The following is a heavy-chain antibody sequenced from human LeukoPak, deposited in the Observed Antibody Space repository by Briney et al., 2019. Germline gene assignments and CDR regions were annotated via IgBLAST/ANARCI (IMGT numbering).Heavy chain of an antibody. D-gene: IGHD3-10*01. V-gene: IGHV4-30-4*08. Sequence: SETLSLTCTVSGVSISSGGYYWSWIRQHPGKGLEWIGYIYYSGSTYYNPSLKSRVTISVDTSKNQFSLKLSSVTAADTAVYYCAREGFRGFGELSHFDYWGQGTLVTVSS. CDR1: GVSISSGGYY. J-gene: IGHJ4*02. CDR3: AREGFRGFGELSHFDY. CDR2: IYYSGST.